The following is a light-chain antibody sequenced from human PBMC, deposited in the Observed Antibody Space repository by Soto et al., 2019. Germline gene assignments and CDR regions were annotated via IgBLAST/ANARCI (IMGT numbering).Light chain of an antibody. CDR2: GAS. CDR3: QQGST. J-gene: IGKJ2*01. V-gene: IGKV3-20*01. CDR1: QSVSSSY. Sequence: EIVLTQSPGTLSLSPGERATLSCRASQSVSSSYLAWYQQKPGQAPRLLIYGASSRATGIPDRFSGSGSGTDFTLTISRLEPEDFAVYYCQQGSTFGQATKLEIK.